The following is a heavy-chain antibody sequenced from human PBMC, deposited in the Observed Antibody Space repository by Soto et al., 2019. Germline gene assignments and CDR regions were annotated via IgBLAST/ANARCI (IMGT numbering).Heavy chain of an antibody. D-gene: IGHD3-10*01. CDR2: IWYDGKNK. CDR1: GFIFSNYG. CDR3: ARAMVRGVVGYYGLDV. Sequence: QGQLVESGGGVVQPGTSLSLSCAASGFIFSNYGFHWVRQAPGKGLEWVAVIWYDGKNKYYAASVKGRFTISRDNSKSTLYLQMNSLRAEDTAVYYCARAMVRGVVGYYGLDVWGQVTTVTVSS. J-gene: IGHJ6*02. V-gene: IGHV3-33*01.